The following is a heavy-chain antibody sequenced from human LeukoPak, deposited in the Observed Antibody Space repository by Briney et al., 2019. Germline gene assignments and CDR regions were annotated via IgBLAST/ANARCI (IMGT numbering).Heavy chain of an antibody. J-gene: IGHJ4*02. D-gene: IGHD1-26*01. CDR2: INHSGST. V-gene: IGHV4-34*01. CDR3: ARGLGGSNSAGY. CDR1: GGSFSGYY. Sequence: SETLSLTCAVYGGSFSGYYWSWIRQPPGKGLEWIGEINHSGSTNYNPSLKSRVTISVDTSKNQFSLKLSSVTAADTAVYYCARGLGGSNSAGYWGQGTLVTVSS.